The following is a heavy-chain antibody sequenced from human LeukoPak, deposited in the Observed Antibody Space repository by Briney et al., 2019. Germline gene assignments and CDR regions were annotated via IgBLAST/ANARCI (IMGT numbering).Heavy chain of an antibody. CDR1: GGSFSGYY. V-gene: IGHV4-34*01. J-gene: IGHJ4*02. CDR2: INHSGST. D-gene: IGHD1-26*01. Sequence: SETLSLTCAVYGGSFSGYYWSWIRQPPGKGLEWIGEINHSGSTNYNPSLKSQVTISVDTSKNQFSLKLSSVTAADTAVYYCARGGEWELLPADYWGQGTLVTVSS. CDR3: ARGGEWELLPADY.